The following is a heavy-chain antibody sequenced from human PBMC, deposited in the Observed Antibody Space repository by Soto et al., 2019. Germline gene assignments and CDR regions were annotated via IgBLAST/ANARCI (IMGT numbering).Heavy chain of an antibody. CDR2: IYYSGST. V-gene: IGHV4-39*01. D-gene: IGHD4-17*01. Sequence: QLQLQESGPGLVKPSETLSLTCTVSGGSISSSSYYWGWIRQPPGKGLEWIGSIYYSGSTYYNPSLKSRVTISVDTSKNQFSLKLSSVTATDTAVYYCARRWAYGDYPGAFDYWGQGTLVTVSS. CDR3: ARRWAYGDYPGAFDY. J-gene: IGHJ4*02. CDR1: GGSISSSSYY.